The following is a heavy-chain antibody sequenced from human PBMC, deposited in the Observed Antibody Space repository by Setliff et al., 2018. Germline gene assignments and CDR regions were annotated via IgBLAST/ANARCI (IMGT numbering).Heavy chain of an antibody. V-gene: IGHV4-4*08. CDR2: MYISGST. Sequence: PSETLSLTCTVSGGSISSYYWSWMRQPPGKGLEWIGYMYISGSTNYNPSLKSRVTISVDTSKNQFSLNLSSVTAADTAVYYCAAPGGGSYRFWGQGTLVTVSS. CDR1: GGSISSYY. CDR3: AAPGGGSYRF. J-gene: IGHJ4*02. D-gene: IGHD1-26*01.